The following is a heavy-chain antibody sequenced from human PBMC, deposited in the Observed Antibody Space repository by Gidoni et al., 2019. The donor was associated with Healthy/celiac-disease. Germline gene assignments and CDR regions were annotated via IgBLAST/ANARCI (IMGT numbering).Heavy chain of an antibody. CDR1: GFTFDDYA. CDR2: ISWNSGSI. CDR3: AKVHGGYDSKWGYFDY. V-gene: IGHV3-9*01. J-gene: IGHJ4*02. D-gene: IGHD5-12*01. Sequence: EVQLVASGGGLVQPGRSLRLSCAASGFTFDDYARHWVRPAPGKGLGWVSGISWNSGSICYADSVKGRFTISRDNAKNSLYLQMNSLRAEDTALYYCAKVHGGYDSKWGYFDYWGQGTLVTVSS.